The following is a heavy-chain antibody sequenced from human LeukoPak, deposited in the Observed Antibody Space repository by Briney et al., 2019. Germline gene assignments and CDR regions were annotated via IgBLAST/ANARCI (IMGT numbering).Heavy chain of an antibody. V-gene: IGHV3-74*01. CDR3: VTFYETY. Sequence: GGSLRLSCAASGTYWMHWVRQAPGKGLVWVSHINSDGSWTGYADSVKGRFTISKDNAKNTVSLQMNNLRAEDTAVCYCVTFYETYWGRGTLVTVSS. CDR1: GTYW. J-gene: IGHJ4*02. CDR2: INSDGSWT. D-gene: IGHD2/OR15-2a*01.